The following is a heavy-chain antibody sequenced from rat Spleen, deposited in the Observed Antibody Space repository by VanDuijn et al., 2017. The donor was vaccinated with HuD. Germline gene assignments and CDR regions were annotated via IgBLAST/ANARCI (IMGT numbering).Heavy chain of an antibody. CDR3: ARQGMVERYFDY. J-gene: IGHJ2*01. CDR2: ISSDGGNT. CDR1: GFTFSDYY. D-gene: IGHD1-12*02. V-gene: IGHV5-25*01. Sequence: EVQLVESGGGLVQPGRSMKLSCAASGFTFSDYYMAWVRQAPTKGLEWVATISSDGGNTYYRDSVKGRFTISRDNAKNTQYLQMDSLRSEDTATYYCARQGMVERYFDYWGQGVMVTVSS.